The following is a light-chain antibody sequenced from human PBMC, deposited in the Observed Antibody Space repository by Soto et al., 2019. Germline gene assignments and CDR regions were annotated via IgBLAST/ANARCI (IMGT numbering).Light chain of an antibody. CDR2: DAS. J-gene: IGKJ4*01. CDR1: QDIKNY. Sequence: DLQMTQSPSSLSASVGDRVTITCQASQDIKNYLNWYQQKPGKAPNLLIYDASNLKTGVPSRFSGSGSGTHFTFTISSLQPEDIATYYCQHYDHLPPLSFGGGTKVDIK. CDR3: QHYDHLPPLS. V-gene: IGKV1-33*01.